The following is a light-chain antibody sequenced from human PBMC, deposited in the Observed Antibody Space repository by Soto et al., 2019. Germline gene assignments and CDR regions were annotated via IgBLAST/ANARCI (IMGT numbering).Light chain of an antibody. Sequence: QSVLTQPASVSGSPGQSITISCTGTSSDVGGYNYVSWYQQHPGKAPKLMIYEVSNRPSGVSNRFSGSKSGNTASLTISGLQAEDEADYYCNSYTSSSTLVFGGGTKSPS. J-gene: IGLJ2*01. CDR1: SSDVGGYNY. CDR2: EVS. V-gene: IGLV2-14*01. CDR3: NSYTSSSTLV.